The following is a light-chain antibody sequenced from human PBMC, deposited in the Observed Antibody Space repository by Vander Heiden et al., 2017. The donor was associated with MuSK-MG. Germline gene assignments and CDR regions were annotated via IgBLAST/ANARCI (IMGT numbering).Light chain of an antibody. CDR2: DVR. CDR1: STDGGGYNY. V-gene: IGLV2-14*01. J-gene: IGLJ3*02. Sequence: QSALTQPASVSGSPGQSLTISFPGTSTDGGGYNYVSWYQQHPGKAPKLMIYDVRNRPSGVSNRFSGSKSGNTASLTISGLQAEDEVDYDCSSDTSSSTVFGGGTKLTVL. CDR3: SSDTSSSTV.